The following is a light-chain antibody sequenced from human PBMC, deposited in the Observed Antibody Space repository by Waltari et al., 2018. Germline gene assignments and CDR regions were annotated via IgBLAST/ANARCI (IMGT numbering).Light chain of an antibody. V-gene: IGKV3-11*01. J-gene: IGKJ4*01. CDR1: QSVSNS. CDR3: QQRNIWPLT. CDR2: DTS. Sequence: EVVLTQSPATLSLSPGEGATLSCRASQSVSNSLAWYQQKPGQPPRLLIYDTSNRASGIPARFGASGSGTDFTLSITSLEPEDFAVYYCQQRNIWPLTFGGGTKVEIK.